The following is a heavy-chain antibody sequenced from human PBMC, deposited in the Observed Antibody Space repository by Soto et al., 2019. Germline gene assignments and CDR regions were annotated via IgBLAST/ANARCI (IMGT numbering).Heavy chain of an antibody. CDR1: GGTFSSYA. D-gene: IGHD3-3*01. J-gene: IGHJ4*02. CDR2: IIPIFGTA. CDR3: ARTGLSDFWSVRQLDS. Sequence: QVQLVQSGAEVKKPGSSVKVSCKASGGTFSSYAISWVRQAPGQGLEWMGGIIPIFGTANYAKKFQGRVTITADESTSTAYMELSSLRSEDTAVYYGARTGLSDFWSVRQLDSWGEGALVTVS. V-gene: IGHV1-69*01.